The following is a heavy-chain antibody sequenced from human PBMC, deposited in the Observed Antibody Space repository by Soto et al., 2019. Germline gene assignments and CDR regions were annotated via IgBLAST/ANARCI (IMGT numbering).Heavy chain of an antibody. CDR3: ARVGHYYYGMDV. J-gene: IGHJ6*02. D-gene: IGHD3-3*01. V-gene: IGHV1-3*01. Sequence: QVQLVQSGAEVKKPGASVKVSCKASGYTFTTYVMHWVRQAPGQRLEWMGWINAGNDNTKYSQKFKGRVTITRDTSASTVYMELSSLSSEDTDVYYCARVGHYYYGMDVWGQGTTVTVSS. CDR1: GYTFTTYV. CDR2: INAGNDNT.